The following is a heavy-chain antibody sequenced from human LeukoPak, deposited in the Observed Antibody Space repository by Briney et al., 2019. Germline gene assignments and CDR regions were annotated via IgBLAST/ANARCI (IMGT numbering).Heavy chain of an antibody. D-gene: IGHD2-2*01. V-gene: IGHV3-21*01. J-gene: IGHJ4*02. CDR2: ISSSSSYI. Sequence: PGGSLRLSCAASGFTFSSYSMNWVRQAPGKGLERVSSISSSSSYIYYADSVKGRFTISRDNAKNSLYLQMNSLRAEDTAVYYCARASQRYCSSTSCGQDWGQGTLVTVSS. CDR1: GFTFSSYS. CDR3: ARASQRYCSSTSCGQD.